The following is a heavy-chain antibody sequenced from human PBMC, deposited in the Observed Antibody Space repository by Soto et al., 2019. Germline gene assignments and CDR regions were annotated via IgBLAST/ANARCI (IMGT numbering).Heavy chain of an antibody. J-gene: IGHJ4*02. CDR2: IYHSGST. CDR1: GGAISRGGYS. D-gene: IGHD1-26*01. Sequence: PSETLSLTCAVSGGAISRGGYSWSWIRQPPGKGLEWIGYIYHSGSTYYNPSLKSRVTISVDRSKNQFPLKLSSVTAADTAVYYCARLGGSYAVPHFDYWGQGTLVTVSS. CDR3: ARLGGSYAVPHFDY. V-gene: IGHV4-30-2*01.